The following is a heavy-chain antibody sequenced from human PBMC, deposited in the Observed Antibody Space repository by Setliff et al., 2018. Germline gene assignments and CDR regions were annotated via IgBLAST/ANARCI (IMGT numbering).Heavy chain of an antibody. Sequence: SVKVSCKASGGTFSSYTISWVRQAPGQGLEWMGRIIPILGIANYAQRFQGRVTITADKSTSTAYMELSSLRSDDTAVYYCARDQGGCSGGSCYFWFDPWGQGTLVTVSS. V-gene: IGHV1-69*04. D-gene: IGHD2-15*01. CDR1: GGTFSSYT. CDR3: ARDQGGCSGGSCYFWFDP. J-gene: IGHJ5*02. CDR2: IIPILGIA.